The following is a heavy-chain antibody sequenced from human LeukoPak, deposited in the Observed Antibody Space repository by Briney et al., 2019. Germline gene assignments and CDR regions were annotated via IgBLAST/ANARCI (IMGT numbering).Heavy chain of an antibody. CDR3: ARESYYDSRDSFSDAFHI. J-gene: IGHJ3*02. D-gene: IGHD3-22*01. V-gene: IGHV4-59*01. Sequence: SETLSLTCTVSGGSISSYYWSWIRQPPGKGLEWIGYIYYSGSTNYNPSLKSRVTISVDTSKNQFSLKLSSVTAADTAVYYCARESYYDSRDSFSDAFHIWGQGTMVTVSS. CDR1: GGSISSYY. CDR2: IYYSGST.